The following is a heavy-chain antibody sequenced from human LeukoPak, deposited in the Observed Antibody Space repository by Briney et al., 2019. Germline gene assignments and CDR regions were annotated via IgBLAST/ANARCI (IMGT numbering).Heavy chain of an antibody. CDR1: GFTFSSYA. D-gene: IGHD6-6*01. J-gene: IGHJ4*02. CDR2: ISGSGGST. CDR3: AKTDLTIAARPLDY. Sequence: GGSLRLSCAASGFTFSSYAMSWVRQAPGKGLEWVSGISGSGGSTYYADSVKGRFTISRDTSKNTLYLQMDSLRADDTAVYYCAKTDLTIAARPLDYRGQGTLVTVSS. V-gene: IGHV3-23*01.